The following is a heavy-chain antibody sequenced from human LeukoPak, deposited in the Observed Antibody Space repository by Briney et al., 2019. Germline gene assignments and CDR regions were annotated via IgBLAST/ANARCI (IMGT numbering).Heavy chain of an antibody. CDR3: ARETYIAAAGTITKYYFDY. Sequence: GSLILSCAASGFTFSSYSMNWVRQAPGKGLEWVSYISSSSSTIYYADSVKGRFTNSRDNAKNSLFLQMNNLRDEDTAVYYCARETYIAAAGTITKYYFDYWGQGTLVTVSS. J-gene: IGHJ4*02. CDR2: ISSSSSTI. CDR1: GFTFSSYS. V-gene: IGHV3-48*02. D-gene: IGHD6-13*01.